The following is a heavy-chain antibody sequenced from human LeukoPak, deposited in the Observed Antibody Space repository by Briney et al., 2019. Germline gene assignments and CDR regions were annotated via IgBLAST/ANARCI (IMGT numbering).Heavy chain of an antibody. D-gene: IGHD4-17*01. V-gene: IGHV4-39*01. CDR3: ARHPFYGDYRFDY. CDR1: GGSISSSSYY. Sequence: SETLSLTCTVSGGSISSSSYYWGWIRQPPGKGLEWIGSIYYSGSTYYNPSLKSRVTISVDTSKNQFSLKLSSVTAADTAVYYCARHPFYGDYRFDYWGQGPWSPSPQ. J-gene: IGHJ4*02. CDR2: IYYSGST.